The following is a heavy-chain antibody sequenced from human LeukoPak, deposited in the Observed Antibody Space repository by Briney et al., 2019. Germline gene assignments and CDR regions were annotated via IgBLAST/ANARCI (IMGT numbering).Heavy chain of an antibody. CDR1: GYTFTSYD. D-gene: IGHD2-15*01. CDR3: ARRHGRCRYGSCFYLDY. Sequence: ASVKVSCKASGYTFTSYDIHWVRQATGQGLEWMGWMNPNSGNTGYAQKFQGRVTMTRNSSITTAYMAQRSLRTEDRAVYYCARRHGRCRYGSCFYLDYWGQGTLVTVSS. CDR2: MNPNSGNT. V-gene: IGHV1-8*01. J-gene: IGHJ4*02.